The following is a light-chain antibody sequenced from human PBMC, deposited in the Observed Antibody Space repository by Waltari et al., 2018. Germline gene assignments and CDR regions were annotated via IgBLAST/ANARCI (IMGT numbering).Light chain of an antibody. J-gene: IGKJ1*01. CDR2: AAS. Sequence: DIQMTQSPSSLSASVGARVTITCRASQSISSFFNWYQQKPEKAPNLLIYAASTLQSGVPSRFSGSGSGTDFTLTISSLEPEDFATYYCQQSYTTPWTFGQGTKVEIK. V-gene: IGKV1-39*01. CDR3: QQSYTTPWT. CDR1: QSISSF.